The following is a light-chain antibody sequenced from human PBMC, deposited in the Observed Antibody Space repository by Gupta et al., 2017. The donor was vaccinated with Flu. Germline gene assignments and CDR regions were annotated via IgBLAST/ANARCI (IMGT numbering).Light chain of an antibody. J-gene: IGLJ2*01. V-gene: IGLV3-25*03. CDR2: KDS. Sequence: SSALAHPPSLSVSPGQTARITCSGDALPKQFVYWYQQKPGQAPVLVIYKDSERPTGIPERFSGSTSGTTVTLTINGVQAEDEADYYCQSADSTETYVVFGGGTKVTVL. CDR3: QSADSTETYVV. CDR1: ALPKQF.